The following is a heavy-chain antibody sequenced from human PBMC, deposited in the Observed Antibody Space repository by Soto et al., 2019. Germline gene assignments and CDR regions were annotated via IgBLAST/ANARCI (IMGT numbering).Heavy chain of an antibody. CDR3: TYYYDSSGYGYFGY. D-gene: IGHD3-22*01. Sequence: PGGSLRLSCAASGFTFSSYAMSWVRQAPGKGLEWVSAISGSGGSTYYADSVKGRFTISRDNSKNTLYLQMNSLRAEDTAVYYCTYYYDSSGYGYFGYWGQGTLVTVSS. V-gene: IGHV3-23*01. J-gene: IGHJ4*02. CDR2: ISGSGGST. CDR1: GFTFSSYA.